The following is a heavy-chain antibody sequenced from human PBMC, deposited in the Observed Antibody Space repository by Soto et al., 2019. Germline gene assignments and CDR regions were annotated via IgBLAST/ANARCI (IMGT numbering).Heavy chain of an antibody. CDR3: ARGGSRRRFLEWLSLGYGMDV. J-gene: IGHJ6*02. CDR2: IYHSGST. V-gene: IGHV4-30-2*01. CDR1: GGSISSGGYS. D-gene: IGHD3-3*01. Sequence: SETLSLTCAVSGGSISSGGYSWSWIRQPPGKGLEWIGYIYHSGSTYYNPSLKSRVTISVDRSKNQFSLKLSSVTAADTAVYYCARGGSRRRFLEWLSLGYGMDVWGQGTTVTVS.